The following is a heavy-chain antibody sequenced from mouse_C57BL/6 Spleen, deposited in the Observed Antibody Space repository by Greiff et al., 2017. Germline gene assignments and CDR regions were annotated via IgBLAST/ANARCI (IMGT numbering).Heavy chain of an antibody. J-gene: IGHJ4*01. D-gene: IGHD2-4*01. CDR3: ARWGYDYDYAMDY. V-gene: IGHV1-64*01. Sequence: QVQLQQSGAELVKPGASVKLSCKASGYTFTSYWMHWVKQRPGQGLEWIGMIHPNSGSTNYNEKFKSKATLTVDKSSSTAYMQLSSLTSEDSAVYYCARWGYDYDYAMDYWGQGTSVTVSS. CDR1: GYTFTSYW. CDR2: IHPNSGST.